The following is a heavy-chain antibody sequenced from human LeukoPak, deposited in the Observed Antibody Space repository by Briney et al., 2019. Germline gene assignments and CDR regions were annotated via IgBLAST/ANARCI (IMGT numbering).Heavy chain of an antibody. Sequence: PSGTLSLTCTVSGGSISSYYWSWIRQPPGKGLEWIGYIYYSGSTNYNPSLKSRVTISVDTSKNQFSLKLSSVTAADTAVYYCARCLAAAGHFDYWGQGTLVTVSS. V-gene: IGHV4-59*01. CDR1: GGSISSYY. D-gene: IGHD6-13*01. CDR3: ARCLAAAGHFDY. J-gene: IGHJ4*02. CDR2: IYYSGST.